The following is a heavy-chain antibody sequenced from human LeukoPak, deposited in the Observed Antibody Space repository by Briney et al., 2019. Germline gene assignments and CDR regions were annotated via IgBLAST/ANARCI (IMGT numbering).Heavy chain of an antibody. CDR2: INHSGRT. V-gene: IGHV4-34*01. CDR3: ARSWGVRTYYFDY. CDR1: GGSFNGYY. J-gene: IGHJ4*02. D-gene: IGHD3-10*01. Sequence: SETLSLTCAVYGGSFNGYYWSWLRQSPGKGLEWIGEINHSGRTNYSPSLKSRVTISVDTPKNQFSLKLTSVTAADTAIYYCARSWGVRTYYFDYWGQGTLVTVSS.